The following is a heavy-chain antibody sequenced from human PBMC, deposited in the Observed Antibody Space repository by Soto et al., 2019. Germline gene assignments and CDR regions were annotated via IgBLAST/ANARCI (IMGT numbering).Heavy chain of an antibody. CDR2: ISSSSSTI. CDR1: GFTFSSYS. D-gene: IGHD2-15*01. J-gene: IGHJ4*02. V-gene: IGHV3-48*01. CDR3: ARDVCSGGSCYSPFDS. Sequence: EVQLVESGGGLVKPGGSLRLSCAASGFTFSSYSMNWVRQAPGKGLEWVSYISSSSSTIYYADSVKGRFTISRDNAKNSMSLQMNSRRAEDTAVYYCARDVCSGGSCYSPFDSWGKGTLFPVSS.